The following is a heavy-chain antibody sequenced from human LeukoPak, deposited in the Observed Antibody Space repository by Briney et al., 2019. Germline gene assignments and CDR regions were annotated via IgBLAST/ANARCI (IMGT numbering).Heavy chain of an antibody. J-gene: IGHJ4*02. CDR2: IWYDGSNK. CDR1: GFTFSSYA. CDR3: ARAPLGPYYFDY. Sequence: GGSLRLSCAASGFTFSSYAMHWVRQAPGKGLEWVAVIWYDGSNKYYADSVKGRFTISRDNSKNTLYLQMNSLRAEDTAVYYCARAPLGPYYFDYWGQGTLVTVSS. V-gene: IGHV3-33*08.